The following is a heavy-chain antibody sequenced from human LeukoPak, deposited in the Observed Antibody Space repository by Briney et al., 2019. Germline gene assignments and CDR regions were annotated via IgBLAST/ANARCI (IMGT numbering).Heavy chain of an antibody. CDR2: ISAYNGNT. CDR1: GYTFTSYG. Sequence: ASVKVFCKASGYTFTSYGISWVRQAPGQGLEWMGWISAYNGNTNYAQKLQGRVTMTTDTSTSTAYMELRSLRSDDTAVYYCARSTAMVYYFDYWGQGTLVTVSS. CDR3: ARSTAMVYYFDY. D-gene: IGHD5-18*01. J-gene: IGHJ4*02. V-gene: IGHV1-18*01.